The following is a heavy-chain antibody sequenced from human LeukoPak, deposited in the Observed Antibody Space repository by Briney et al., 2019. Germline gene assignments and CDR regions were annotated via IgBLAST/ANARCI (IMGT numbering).Heavy chain of an antibody. J-gene: IGHJ4*02. V-gene: IGHV1-18*01. CDR2: ISAYNGNT. D-gene: IGHD3-10*01. CDR3: ARDGELGPYYYGSGSYYNFDY. CDR1: GDTFTSYG. Sequence: ASVKVSCKASGDTFTSYGISWVRQAPGQGLEWMGWISAYNGNTNYAQKLQGRVTMTTDTSTSTAYMELRSLRSDDTAVYYCARDGELGPYYYGSGSYYNFDYWGQGTLVTVSS.